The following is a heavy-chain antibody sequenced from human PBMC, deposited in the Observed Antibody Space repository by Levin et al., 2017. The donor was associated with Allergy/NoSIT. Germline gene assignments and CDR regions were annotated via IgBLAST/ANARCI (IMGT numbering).Heavy chain of an antibody. CDR1: GFTLRSYW. D-gene: IGHD6-19*01. CDR2: INQDGSER. J-gene: IGHJ4*02. Sequence: QPGESLKISCAASGFTLRSYWMNWVRQAPGKGLEWVANINQDGSERNYVDSVKGRFTVSRDNAINSLYLQMSSLRAEDTAVYYCVREYRSSSVGVWGQGTLVTVSS. CDR3: VREYRSSSVGV. V-gene: IGHV3-7*01.